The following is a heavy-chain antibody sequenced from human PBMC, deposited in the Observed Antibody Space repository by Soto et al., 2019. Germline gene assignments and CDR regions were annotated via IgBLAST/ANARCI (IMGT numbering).Heavy chain of an antibody. CDR1: GGSISSGDYY. V-gene: IGHV4-30-4*01. J-gene: IGHJ4*02. CDR3: ARAMDTAMAPYFDY. Sequence: PSETLSLTCTVSGGSISSGDYYWSWIRQPPGKGLEWIGYIYYSGSTYYNPSLKSRVTISVDTSKNQFSLKLSSVTAADTAVYYCARAMDTAMAPYFDYWGQGTLVTVSS. D-gene: IGHD5-18*01. CDR2: IYYSGST.